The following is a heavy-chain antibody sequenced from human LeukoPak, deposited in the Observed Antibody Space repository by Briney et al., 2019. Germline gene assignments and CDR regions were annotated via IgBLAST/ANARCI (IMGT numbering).Heavy chain of an antibody. CDR3: ARGSRVLRYFDWLPYYMDV. CDR1: GYTFTGYW. D-gene: IGHD3-9*01. CDR2: ISPSGGST. V-gene: IGHV1-46*01. J-gene: IGHJ6*03. Sequence: GASVKLSCKAFGYTFTGYWMHWVRQAPGQGPEWMGVISPSGGSTIYAQKFKGRVTLTRDMSTSTDYLELSSLRSEDTAVYYCARGSRVLRYFDWLPYYMDVWGKGTTVTISS.